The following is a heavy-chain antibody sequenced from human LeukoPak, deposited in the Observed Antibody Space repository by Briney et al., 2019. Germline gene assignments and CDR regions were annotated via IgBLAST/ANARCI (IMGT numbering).Heavy chain of an antibody. CDR1: GFTFSSYA. V-gene: IGHV3-23*01. Sequence: GGSLRLSCAASGFTFSSYAMSWVRQAPGKGLEWVSAISGSGGSAYYADSVKGRFTISRDNSKNTLYLQMNSLRAEDTAVYYCARTSYDYVWGSYRYWFDYWGQGTLVTVSS. CDR3: ARTSYDYVWGSYRYWFDY. D-gene: IGHD3-16*02. CDR2: ISGSGGSA. J-gene: IGHJ4*02.